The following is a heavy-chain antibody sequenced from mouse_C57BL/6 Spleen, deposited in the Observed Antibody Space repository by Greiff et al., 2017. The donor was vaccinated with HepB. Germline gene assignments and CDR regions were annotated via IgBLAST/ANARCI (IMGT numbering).Heavy chain of an antibody. CDR2: ISYDGSN. CDR3: ARAPSYYYGRSFYAMDY. D-gene: IGHD1-1*01. Sequence: EVQLQQSGPGLVKPSQSLSLTCSVTGYSITSGYYWNWIRQFPGNKLEWMGYISYDGSNNYNPSHKNRISITRDTSKNQFFLKLNSVPTEDTATYYCARAPSYYYGRSFYAMDYWGQGTAVTVSS. J-gene: IGHJ4*01. CDR1: GYSITSGYY. V-gene: IGHV3-6*01.